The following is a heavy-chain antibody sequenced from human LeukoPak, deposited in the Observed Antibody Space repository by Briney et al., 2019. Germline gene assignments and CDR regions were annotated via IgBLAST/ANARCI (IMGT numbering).Heavy chain of an antibody. CDR1: GYTFTGYY. CDR2: INPSGGST. D-gene: IGHD5-12*01. Sequence: ASVKVSCKASGYTFTGYYMHWVRQAPGQGLEWMGIINPSGGSTSYAQKFQGRVTMTRDTSTSTVYMGLSSLRSEDTAVYYCARDGYSGYDYPGAWFDPWGQGTLVTVSS. J-gene: IGHJ5*02. CDR3: ARDGYSGYDYPGAWFDP. V-gene: IGHV1-46*01.